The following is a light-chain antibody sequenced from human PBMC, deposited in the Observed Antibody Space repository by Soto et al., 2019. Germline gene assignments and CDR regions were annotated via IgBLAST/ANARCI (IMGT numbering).Light chain of an antibody. Sequence: QSALTQPASVSGSPGQSSTISFTGTSSDVGGNNYVSWCQQHPGKAPNLMIYEVSNRPSGVSNRFSGSKSGTTAALTISGLHAGDEPDYYCTSYTSRSTRVVGNGTK. CDR3: TSYTSRSTRV. CDR1: SSDVGGNNY. J-gene: IGLJ1*01. CDR2: EVS. V-gene: IGLV2-14*01.